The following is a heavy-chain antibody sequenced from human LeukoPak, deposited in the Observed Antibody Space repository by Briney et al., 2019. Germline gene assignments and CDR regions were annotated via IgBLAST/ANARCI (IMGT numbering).Heavy chain of an antibody. CDR2: ISSSSSTI. J-gene: IGHJ3*02. V-gene: IGHV3-48*01. Sequence: PGGSLRLSCAASGFIFTSYSMNWARQAPGKGLEWISYISSSSSTIYYADSVRGRSTISRDNAKNSLYLQMNSLRAEDTAVYYCARPVVAATTPDTFDIWGQGTMATVSS. CDR3: ARPVVAATTPDTFDI. D-gene: IGHD2-15*01. CDR1: GFIFTSYS.